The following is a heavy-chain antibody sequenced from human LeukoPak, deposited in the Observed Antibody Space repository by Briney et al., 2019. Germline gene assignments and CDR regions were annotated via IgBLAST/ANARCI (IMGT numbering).Heavy chain of an antibody. CDR2: IYPGDSDT. D-gene: IGHD3-16*02. J-gene: IGHJ2*01. V-gene: IGHV5-51*01. Sequence: GESLKISCKGSGYSFTSYWIGWVRHMPGKGLEWMGIIYPGDSDTRYSPSFQGQVPISADKSISTAYLQWSSLKASDTAMYYCARHVVHWYFDLWGRGTQVTVSS. CDR1: GYSFTSYW. CDR3: ARHVVHWYFDL.